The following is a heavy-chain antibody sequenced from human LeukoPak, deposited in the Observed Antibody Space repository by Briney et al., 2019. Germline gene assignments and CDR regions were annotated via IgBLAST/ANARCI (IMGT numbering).Heavy chain of an antibody. J-gene: IGHJ4*02. CDR3: VRNGDYSADY. CDR2: IHHSGSA. V-gene: IGHV4-4*02. D-gene: IGHD4-17*01. Sequence: SGTLTLTCAVSGVSISTGYWWSWVRQPPRERLEWIGEIHHSGSAAYNPSLKSRVIISVDKSKNQFSLNLNSVTAADTAVYYCVRNGDYSADYWGQGTLVTVSS. CDR1: GVSISTGYW.